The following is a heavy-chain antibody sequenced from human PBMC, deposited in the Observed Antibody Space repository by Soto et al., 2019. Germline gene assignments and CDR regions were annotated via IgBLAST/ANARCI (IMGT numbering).Heavy chain of an antibody. Sequence: GGSLRLSCAASGFTFSSYAMHWVRQAPGKGLEWVAVISYDGSNKYYADSVKGRFTISRDNSKNTLYLQMNSLRAEDTAVYYCARDRERWLHLRAFDIWGQGTMVTGSS. D-gene: IGHD5-12*01. CDR2: ISYDGSNK. V-gene: IGHV3-30-3*01. CDR3: ARDRERWLHLRAFDI. CDR1: GFTFSSYA. J-gene: IGHJ3*02.